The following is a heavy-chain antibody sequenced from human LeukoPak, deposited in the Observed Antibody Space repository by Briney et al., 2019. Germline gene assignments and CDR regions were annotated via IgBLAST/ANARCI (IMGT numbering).Heavy chain of an antibody. J-gene: IGHJ4*02. CDR2: LSGGGGST. CDR3: ATYRQVLLPFES. Sequence: GGTLRLSCAASGFTFSSYGMSWVRQAPGKGLEWVSALSGGGGSTYYADSVKGRFTISRDNSKNTLYLQMNSLRAEDTAVYYCATYRQVLLPFESWGQGTLVTVSS. CDR1: GFTFSSYG. V-gene: IGHV3-23*01. D-gene: IGHD2-8*02.